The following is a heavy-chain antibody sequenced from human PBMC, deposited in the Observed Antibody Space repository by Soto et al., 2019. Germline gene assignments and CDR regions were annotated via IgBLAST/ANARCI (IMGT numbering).Heavy chain of an antibody. J-gene: IGHJ4*02. CDR2: IIPIFGTA. CDR3: ARDPLSYGDYYGGEDY. V-gene: IGHV1-69*13. D-gene: IGHD4-17*01. CDR1: GGTFSSYA. Sequence: SVKVSCKASGGTFSSYAISWVRQAPGQGLEWMGGIIPIFGTANYAQKFQGRVTITADESTSTAYMELSSLRSEDTAVYYCARDPLSYGDYYGGEDYWGQGTLVTVSS.